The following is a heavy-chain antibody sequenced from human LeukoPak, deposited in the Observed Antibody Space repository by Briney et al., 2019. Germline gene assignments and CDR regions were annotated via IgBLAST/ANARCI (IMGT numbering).Heavy chain of an antibody. CDR1: GGTFSSYA. V-gene: IGHV1-2*06. CDR3: ARGPRGMTISY. Sequence: ASVKVSCKASGGTFSSYAISWVRQAPGQGLEWMGRINPNSGGTNYAQKFQGRVTMTRDTSISTAYMELSRLRSDDTAVYYCARGPRGMTISYWGQGTLVTVSS. D-gene: IGHD4/OR15-4a*01. CDR2: INPNSGGT. J-gene: IGHJ4*02.